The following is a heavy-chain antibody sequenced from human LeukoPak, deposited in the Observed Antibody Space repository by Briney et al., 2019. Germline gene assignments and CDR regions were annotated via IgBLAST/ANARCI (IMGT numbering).Heavy chain of an antibody. J-gene: IGHJ4*02. CDR3: ARDLGTFIAVAGSFGY. V-gene: IGHV3-48*01. Sequence: GGSLRLSCAASGYTFNSYSMNWVRQAPGKGLEWVSYISSSSSTIYYADSVKGRFTISRDNGKNSLYLQMNSLRAEDTAVYYCARDLGTFIAVAGSFGYWGQGTLVTVSS. CDR1: GYTFNSYS. CDR2: ISSSSSTI. D-gene: IGHD6-19*01.